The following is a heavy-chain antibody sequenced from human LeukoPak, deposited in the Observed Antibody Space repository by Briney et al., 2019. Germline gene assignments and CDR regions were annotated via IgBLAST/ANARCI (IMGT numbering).Heavy chain of an antibody. CDR2: ISSSSSYT. Sequence: GGSLRLSCAASGFTFSDYYMSWIRQAPGKGLERVSYISSSSSYTNYADSVKGRFTISRDNAKNSLYLQMNSLRAEDTAVYYCARYGSGNFNDYWGQGTLVTVSS. D-gene: IGHD3-10*01. V-gene: IGHV3-11*06. CDR3: ARYGSGNFNDY. J-gene: IGHJ4*02. CDR1: GFTFSDYY.